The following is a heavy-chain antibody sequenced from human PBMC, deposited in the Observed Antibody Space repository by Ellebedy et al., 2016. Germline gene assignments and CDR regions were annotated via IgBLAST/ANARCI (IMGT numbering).Heavy chain of an antibody. CDR1: GFTFSSYS. D-gene: IGHD2-2*01. CDR3: ARGGVCSSTSCYEGA. J-gene: IGHJ5*02. CDR2: ISSSSSYI. V-gene: IGHV3-21*01. Sequence: GGSLRLXXAASGFTFSSYSMNWVRQAPGKGLEWVSSISSSSSYIYYADSVKGRFTISRDNAKNSLYLQMNSLRAEDTAVYYCARGGVCSSTSCYEGAWGQGTLVTVSS.